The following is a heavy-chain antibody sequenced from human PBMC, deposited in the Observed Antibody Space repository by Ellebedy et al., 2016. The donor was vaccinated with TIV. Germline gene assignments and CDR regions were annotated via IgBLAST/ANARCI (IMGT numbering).Heavy chain of an antibody. CDR3: ARAVLSSGDYDYYSYYYMDV. V-gene: IGHV4-61*02. D-gene: IGHD3-22*01. CDR2: IYRSGST. Sequence: SETLSLTXTVSGGSISSGSSYWSWIRQPAGKGLEWIGRIYRSGSTNYNPSLKSRVTMSVDTSKNQFSLKLSSLTAADTAVYFCARAVLSSGDYDYYSYYYMDVWGKGTTVTVSS. CDR1: GGSISSGSSY. J-gene: IGHJ6*03.